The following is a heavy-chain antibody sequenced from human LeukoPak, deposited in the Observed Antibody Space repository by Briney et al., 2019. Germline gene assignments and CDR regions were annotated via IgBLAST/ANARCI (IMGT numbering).Heavy chain of an antibody. J-gene: IGHJ4*02. D-gene: IGHD5-12*01. CDR2: LSFIDDST. V-gene: IGHV3-23*01. CDR1: GSTLRNNI. Sequence: GGSLRLSCTASGSTLRNNIMTWVRQAPGKGLEWGSSLSFIDDSTYYADSVKGRFIISRDTSKNTLFLQMDSLRVEDTAIYYCAKGLFSAYDKYLESWGQGTLVTVSS. CDR3: AKGLFSAYDKYLES.